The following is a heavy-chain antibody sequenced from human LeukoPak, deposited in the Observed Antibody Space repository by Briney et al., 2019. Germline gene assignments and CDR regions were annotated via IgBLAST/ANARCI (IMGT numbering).Heavy chain of an antibody. CDR1: GFTITTNY. J-gene: IGHJ4*02. Sequence: GGSLRLSCAASGFTITTNYMNWVRQAPGKGLEWVGRIKSKTDGGTTDYAAPVKGRFTISRDDSKNTLYLQMNSLKTEDTAVYYCAGLYCSITSCPTEFDYWGQGTLVTVSS. D-gene: IGHD2-2*01. CDR3: AGLYCSITSCPTEFDY. CDR2: IKSKTDGGTT. V-gene: IGHV3-15*01.